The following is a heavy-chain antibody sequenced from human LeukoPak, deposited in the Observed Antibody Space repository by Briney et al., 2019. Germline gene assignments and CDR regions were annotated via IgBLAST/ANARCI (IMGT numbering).Heavy chain of an antibody. CDR3: AKALTSGWYLDAFNI. CDR2: ISYDGSNK. CDR1: GFTFSSCG. J-gene: IGHJ3*02. Sequence: GRSLRLSCAASGFTFSSCGMHWVRQAPGKGLEWVAVISYDGSNKYYADSVKGRFTISRDNSKNTLFLEVNSLRAEDTAVYYCAKALTSGWYLDAFNIWGQGTMVTVSS. D-gene: IGHD6-19*01. V-gene: IGHV3-30*18.